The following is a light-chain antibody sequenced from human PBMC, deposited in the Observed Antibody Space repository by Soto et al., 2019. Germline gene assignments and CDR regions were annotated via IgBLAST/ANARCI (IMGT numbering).Light chain of an antibody. CDR3: QHYNNWPPWT. Sequence: EIVLTQSPGTLSLSPGERATLSCRASQSVSKSLAWYQQKPGQAPRLLIYTTSNRATGIPARFSGSGSRTDFTLTISSLEPEDFAVYYCQHYNNWPPWTFGQGTKVDIK. CDR1: QSVSKS. CDR2: TTS. V-gene: IGKV3-11*01. J-gene: IGKJ1*01.